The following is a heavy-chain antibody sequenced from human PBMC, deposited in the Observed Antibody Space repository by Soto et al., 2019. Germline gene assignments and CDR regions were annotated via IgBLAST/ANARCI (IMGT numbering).Heavy chain of an antibody. CDR2: TYHTGST. CDR1: GGSFGTNY. CDR3: ATDSAGRGPFDP. D-gene: IGHD3-10*01. Sequence: LSLTCTISGGSFGTNYWSWIRQAPGKGLEWIGYTYHTGSTKYNPSLKSRATISVDTSKNQFSLTLNSAAAADTAVYYCATDSAGRGPFDPWGEGILVTVSS. J-gene: IGHJ5*02. V-gene: IGHV4-59*13.